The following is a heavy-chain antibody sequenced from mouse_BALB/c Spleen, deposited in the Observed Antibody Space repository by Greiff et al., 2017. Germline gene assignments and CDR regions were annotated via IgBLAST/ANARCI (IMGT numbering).Heavy chain of an antibody. V-gene: IGHV5-9-4*01. CDR2: ISSGGSYT. CDR3: ARDDYDLYYAMDY. Sequence: EVQRVESGGGLVKPGGSLKLSCAASGFTFSSYAMSWVRQSPEKRLEWVAEISSGGSYTYYPDTVTGRFTISRDNAKNTLYLEMSSLRSEDTAMYYCARDDYDLYYAMDYWGQGTSVTVSS. D-gene: IGHD2-4*01. CDR1: GFTFSSYA. J-gene: IGHJ4*01.